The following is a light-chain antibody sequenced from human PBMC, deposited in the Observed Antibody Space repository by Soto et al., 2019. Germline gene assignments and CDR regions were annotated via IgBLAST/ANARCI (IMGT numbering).Light chain of an antibody. CDR1: QSGNSIY. V-gene: IGKV3-20*01. Sequence: IVFTQSPGTVSLAPVERATLSCRASQSGNSIYLAWFQQKPGQAPTLLIYSVSTRATGIPDRFSGSGSGTDFTLTISRLEPEDFAVYYCQQYGVSQGPFGGGTKVDIK. J-gene: IGKJ4*01. CDR3: QQYGVSQGP. CDR2: SVS.